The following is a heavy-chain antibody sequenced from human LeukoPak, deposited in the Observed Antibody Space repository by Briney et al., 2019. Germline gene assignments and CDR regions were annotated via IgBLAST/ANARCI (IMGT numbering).Heavy chain of an antibody. Sequence: GGSLRLSCAASGFTFSSYGMHWVRQAPGKGLEWVAVLSYDGSNKYYADSVKGRFTISRDNSKNTLYLQMNSLRAEDTAVYYCAKDRVQLWFAVSPDYWGQGTLVTVSS. CDR1: GFTFSSYG. V-gene: IGHV3-30*18. D-gene: IGHD5-18*01. J-gene: IGHJ4*02. CDR3: AKDRVQLWFAVSPDY. CDR2: LSYDGSNK.